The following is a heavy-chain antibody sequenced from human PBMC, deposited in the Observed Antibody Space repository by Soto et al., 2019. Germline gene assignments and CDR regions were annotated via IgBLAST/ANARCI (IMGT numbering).Heavy chain of an antibody. Sequence: QVQLVESGGGVVQPGTSLRLSCVGSGFTFRSYVIQWVRQAPGKGLEWVALTSYDGSNNFYGDSVKGRFTISRHNSRNTVKLQMDSLTFEDTALYYCARWGTTGGLDVWGQGTLVSVSS. J-gene: IGHJ4*02. CDR1: GFTFRSYV. D-gene: IGHD3-16*01. CDR3: ARWGTTGGLDV. V-gene: IGHV3-33*05. CDR2: TSYDGSNN.